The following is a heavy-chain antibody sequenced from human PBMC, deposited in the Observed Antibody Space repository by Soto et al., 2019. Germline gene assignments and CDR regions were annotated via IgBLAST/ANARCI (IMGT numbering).Heavy chain of an antibody. Sequence: PSETLSLTCAVSGDSISSGYYWGWIRQPPGKGLEWIGSIYHSGSTYYNPSLKSRVTISVDTSKNQFSLKLSSVTAADTAVYYCARELSSGSYYYYYGMDVWGQGTTVTVSS. V-gene: IGHV4-38-2*02. CDR3: ARELSSGSYYYYYGMDV. CDR1: GDSISSGYY. D-gene: IGHD1-26*01. CDR2: IYHSGST. J-gene: IGHJ6*02.